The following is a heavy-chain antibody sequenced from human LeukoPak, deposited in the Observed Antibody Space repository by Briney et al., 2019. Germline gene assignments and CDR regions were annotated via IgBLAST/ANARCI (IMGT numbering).Heavy chain of an antibody. J-gene: IGHJ5*02. Sequence: ASVKVSSKASGYTFTSYGISWVRQAPGQGLEWMGWISAYNGNTNYAQKLQGRVTMTTDTSTSTAYMELRSLRSDDTAVYYSARDYGRDDDYGDYEGWFDPWVQGTLVTVSS. CDR1: GYTFTSYG. V-gene: IGHV1-18*01. CDR3: ARDYGRDDDYGDYEGWFDP. D-gene: IGHD4-17*01. CDR2: ISAYNGNT.